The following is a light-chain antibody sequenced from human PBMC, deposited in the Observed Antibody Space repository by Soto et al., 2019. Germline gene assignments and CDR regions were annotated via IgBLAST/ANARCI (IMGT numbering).Light chain of an antibody. Sequence: IQLTQSPSSLSASVGDRVTITCRASQAISSYLAWYQQKPGRAPNLLIYGASTFQSWFPSRFSGSGSGTDFTLTISSLQPEDFATYYCQQLNSYPRTFGQGTKVEIK. CDR2: GAS. V-gene: IGKV1-9*01. CDR3: QQLNSYPRT. J-gene: IGKJ1*01. CDR1: QAISSY.